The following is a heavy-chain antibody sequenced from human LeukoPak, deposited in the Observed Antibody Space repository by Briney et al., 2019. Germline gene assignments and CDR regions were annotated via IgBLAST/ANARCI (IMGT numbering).Heavy chain of an antibody. Sequence: GGSLRLSCAASGFIFTSYAMYWVRQAPGKGLEWVSAISGSGGSTYYADSVKGRFTISRDNSKNTLYLQMNSLRAEDTAVYYCAKEINSYYGDYPGWGQGTLVTVSS. CDR3: AKEINSYYGDYPG. CDR2: ISGSGGST. CDR1: GFIFTSYA. D-gene: IGHD4-17*01. V-gene: IGHV3-23*01. J-gene: IGHJ4*02.